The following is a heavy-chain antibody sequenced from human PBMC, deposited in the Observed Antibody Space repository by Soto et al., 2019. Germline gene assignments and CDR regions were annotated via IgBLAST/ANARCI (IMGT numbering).Heavy chain of an antibody. CDR2: ISSSSSYI. V-gene: IGHV3-21*01. CDR1: GFTFSSYS. J-gene: IGHJ4*02. Sequence: EVQLVESGGGLVKPGGSLRLSCAASGFTFSSYSMNWVRQAPGKGLEWVSSISSSSSYIYYADSVKGRFTISRDNAKNSLYLQMNSLRAEETAVYYCARDRVVVAATPTDYWGQGTLVTVSS. D-gene: IGHD2-15*01. CDR3: ARDRVVVAATPTDY.